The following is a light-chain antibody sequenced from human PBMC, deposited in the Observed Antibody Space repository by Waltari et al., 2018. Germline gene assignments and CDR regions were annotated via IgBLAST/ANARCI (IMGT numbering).Light chain of an antibody. CDR3: MQGTHWPYT. J-gene: IGKJ2*01. CDR1: QSIVYSDGNIY. Sequence: VMTQSPLSLPVTLGQPASISCRSSQSIVYSDGNIYLNWFQQRPGQSPRRLINKVSTRDSGVPDRFSGSGSGTDFTLKISRVEAEDVGVYYCMQGTHWPYTFGQGTKLEIK. V-gene: IGKV2-30*01. CDR2: KVS.